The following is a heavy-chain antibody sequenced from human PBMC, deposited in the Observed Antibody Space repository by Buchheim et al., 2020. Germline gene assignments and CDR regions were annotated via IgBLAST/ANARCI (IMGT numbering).Heavy chain of an antibody. CDR3: AKQYNWNYRFDY. CDR2: ISYDGSNK. V-gene: IGHV3-30*18. J-gene: IGHJ4*02. D-gene: IGHD1-7*01. Sequence: QVQLVESGGGVVQPGRSLRLSCAASGFTFSSYGMHWVRQAPGKGLEWVAVISYDGSNKYYADSVKGRFTISSDNSKNTLYLQMNSLRAEDTAVYYCAKQYNWNYRFDYWAREP. CDR1: GFTFSSYG.